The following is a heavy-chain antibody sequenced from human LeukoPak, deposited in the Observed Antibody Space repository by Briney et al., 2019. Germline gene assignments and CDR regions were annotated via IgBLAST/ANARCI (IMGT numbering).Heavy chain of an antibody. D-gene: IGHD6-13*01. V-gene: IGHV4-34*01. Sequence: SETLSLTCAVYGGSFSGYYWSWLRQPPGKGLEWIGEINHSGSTNYNPSLKSRVTISVDTSKNQFSLKLSSVTAADTAVYYCARYSSSWRHAFDIWGQGTMVTVSS. CDR2: INHSGST. CDR3: ARYSSSWRHAFDI. CDR1: GGSFSGYY. J-gene: IGHJ3*02.